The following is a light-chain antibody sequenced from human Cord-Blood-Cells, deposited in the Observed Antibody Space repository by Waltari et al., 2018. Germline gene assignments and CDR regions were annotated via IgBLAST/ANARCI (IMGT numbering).Light chain of an antibody. CDR2: EGS. V-gene: IGLV2-23*01. J-gene: IGLJ1*01. CDR3: CSYAGSSTYV. CDR1: RSDVGSYNL. Sequence: QSALTQPASVSGSPGQSLTISCTGTRSDVGSYNLVSWYQQHPGKASKRRIYEGSKRPSGVSKRFSGSKSGNTASLTISGLQAEDEADYYCCSYAGSSTYVFGTGTKVTVL.